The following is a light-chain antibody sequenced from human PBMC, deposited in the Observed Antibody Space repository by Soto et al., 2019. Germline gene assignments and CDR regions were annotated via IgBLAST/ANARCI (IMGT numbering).Light chain of an antibody. CDR3: QQYVRAFRS. V-gene: IGKV1-5*03. CDR2: KAS. Sequence: DIQMTQSPSTLSASVGDRVPITCRASQSISSWLAWYQQNPGTAPKLLIYKASSLQSGVPSRFSGSGSGTEFTLTISSLQPDDFATYYCQQYVRAFRSFGQGTKVDIK. CDR1: QSISSW. J-gene: IGKJ1*01.